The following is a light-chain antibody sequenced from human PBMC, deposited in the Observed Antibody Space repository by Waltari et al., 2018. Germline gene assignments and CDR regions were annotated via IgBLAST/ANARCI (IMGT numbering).Light chain of an antibody. V-gene: IGKV3-20*01. CDR1: QSISKY. J-gene: IGKJ1*01. CDR3: QHYESLPVT. CDR2: HAS. Sequence: EIVLTQSPGTLSLSPGERATLSCRASQSISKYLACYQQKPGQAPRLSIYHASSRAAGIPDRFSGSGSGTDFSLTISRLEPEDFAVYYCQHYESLPVTFGQGTKVEIK.